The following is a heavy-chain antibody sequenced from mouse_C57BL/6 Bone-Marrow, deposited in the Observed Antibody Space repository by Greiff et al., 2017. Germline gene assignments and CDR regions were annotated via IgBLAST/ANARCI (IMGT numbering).Heavy chain of an antibody. V-gene: IGHV14-3*01. Sequence: EVQLQESVAELVRPGASVKLSCTASGFNIKNTYMHWVKQRPEQGLEWIGRIDPANGNTKYAPKFQGKATITADTSSNTAYLQLSSLTSEDTALXYCARSTLISTVVANAMDDWGQGTSVTVSS. CDR2: IDPANGNT. CDR1: GFNIKNTY. CDR3: ARSTLISTVVANAMDD. J-gene: IGHJ4*01. D-gene: IGHD1-1*01.